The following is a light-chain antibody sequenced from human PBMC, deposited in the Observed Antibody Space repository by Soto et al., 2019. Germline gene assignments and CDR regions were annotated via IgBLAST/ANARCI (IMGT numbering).Light chain of an antibody. CDR3: QQYNNWLFT. Sequence: EIVMTQSPATLSVSPGERVTLSCGASQSVSGNLAWYQQKPGQAPRLLIYGASTRATGFPARFSGSGSGTEFTLTISSLQSEDFAVYYCQQYNNWLFTFGGGTRVEIK. CDR2: GAS. V-gene: IGKV3-15*01. J-gene: IGKJ4*01. CDR1: QSVSGN.